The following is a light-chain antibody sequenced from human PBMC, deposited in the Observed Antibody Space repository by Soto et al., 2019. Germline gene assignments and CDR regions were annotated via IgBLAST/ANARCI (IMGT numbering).Light chain of an antibody. CDR3: QQYGSSSWT. CDR2: GAS. Sequence: EIVLTQSPGTLSLSPGERATLSCRASQSVSSSYLAWYQQKPGQAPRHLIYGASSSATAIPDRFSGRGSGTDFTLTRNRLEPEDFAVYYCQQYGSSSWTFGQGTKVEIK. V-gene: IGKV3-20*01. CDR1: QSVSSSY. J-gene: IGKJ1*01.